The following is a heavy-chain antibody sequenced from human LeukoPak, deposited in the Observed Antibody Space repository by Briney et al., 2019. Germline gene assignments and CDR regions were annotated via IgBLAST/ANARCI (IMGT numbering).Heavy chain of an antibody. CDR2: IYYSGST. Sequence: SQTLSLTCTVSGGSISSGGYYWSWIRQHPGKGLEWIGYIYYSGSTYYNPSLKSRVTISVDTSKNQFSLKLSSVTAADTAVYYCARERRDYYGSGSYSYYYGMDVWGQGTTVTVSS. D-gene: IGHD3-10*01. CDR1: GGSISSGGYY. V-gene: IGHV4-30-4*08. CDR3: ARERRDYYGSGSYSYYYGMDV. J-gene: IGHJ6*02.